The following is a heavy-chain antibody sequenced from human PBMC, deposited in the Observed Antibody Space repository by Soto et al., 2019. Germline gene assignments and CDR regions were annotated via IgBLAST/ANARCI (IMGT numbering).Heavy chain of an antibody. J-gene: IGHJ6*02. CDR3: TRDLRFGYSYGPSFYYYGMDV. Sequence: PGGSLRLSCAASGFTVSSNYMSWVRQAPGKGLEWVSVIYSGGSTYYADSVKGRFTISRDNSKNTLYLQMNSLRAEDTAVYYCTRDLRFGYSYGPSFYYYGMDVWGQGTTVTVSS. V-gene: IGHV3-66*01. CDR2: IYSGGST. D-gene: IGHD5-18*01. CDR1: GFTVSSNY.